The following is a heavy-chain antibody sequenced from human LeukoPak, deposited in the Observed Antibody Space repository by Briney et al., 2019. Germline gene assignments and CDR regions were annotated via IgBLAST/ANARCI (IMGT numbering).Heavy chain of an antibody. D-gene: IGHD2-8*02. Sequence: PGGSLRLSCAASGFTFDDYAMHWVRQAPGKGLEWVSGISGRGDSADYADSVKGRFTISRDNSKNTLYLRLNSLRVEDTATYYCVKDRYCPEVTCFGGGFEYWGQGTLVVVSS. CDR3: VKDRYCPEVTCFGGGFEY. CDR2: ISGRGDSA. J-gene: IGHJ4*02. V-gene: IGHV3-23*01. CDR1: GFTFDDYA.